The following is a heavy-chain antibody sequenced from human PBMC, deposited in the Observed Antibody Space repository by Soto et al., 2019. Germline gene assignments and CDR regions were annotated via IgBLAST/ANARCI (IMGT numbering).Heavy chain of an antibody. Sequence: ASVKVSCKASGGTFSSYTISWVRQAPGQGLEWMGRIIPILGIANYAQKFQGRVTITADKSTSTAYMELSSLRSEDTAVYYCARSHEDIVVVVAANEYFQHWGQGTLVTVSS. D-gene: IGHD2-15*01. J-gene: IGHJ1*01. CDR3: ARSHEDIVVVVAANEYFQH. V-gene: IGHV1-69*02. CDR2: IIPILGIA. CDR1: GGTFSSYT.